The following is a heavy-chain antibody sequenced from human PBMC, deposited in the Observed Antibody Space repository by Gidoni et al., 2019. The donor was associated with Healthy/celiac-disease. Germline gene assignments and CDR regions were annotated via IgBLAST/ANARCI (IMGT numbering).Heavy chain of an antibody. D-gene: IGHD3-16*01. CDR2: ISSSSRTR. Sequence: EVQLVESGGGLVQPGGSLRLSCAASGFTFISYSMNWVRQAPGKGLEWVSYISSSSRTRYYADSVKGRFTISRDNAKNSLYLQMNSLRDEDTAVYYCARDLGEMATNKEGGSFDYWGQGTLVTVSS. CDR3: ARDLGEMATNKEGGSFDY. J-gene: IGHJ4*02. CDR1: GFTFISYS. V-gene: IGHV3-48*02.